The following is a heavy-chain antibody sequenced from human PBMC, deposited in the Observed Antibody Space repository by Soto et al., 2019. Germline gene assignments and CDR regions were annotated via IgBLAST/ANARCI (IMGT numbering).Heavy chain of an antibody. J-gene: IGHJ4*02. CDR3: ARDGRPREYGDYFVDY. D-gene: IGHD4-17*01. CDR1: GFTFSNYG. Sequence: PGGSLRLSCAASGFTFSNYGMHWVRQAPGKGLEWVATISYDGNKRYHADSVRGRCTISRDSSKNNLYLQLNSLRAEDTAVYFCARDGRPREYGDYFVDYWGQGIPVTVSS. CDR2: ISYDGNKR. V-gene: IGHV3-30*03.